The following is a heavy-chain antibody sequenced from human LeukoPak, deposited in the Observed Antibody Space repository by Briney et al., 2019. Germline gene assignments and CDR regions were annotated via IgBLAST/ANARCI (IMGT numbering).Heavy chain of an antibody. D-gene: IGHD4-23*01. CDR3: ARVKVVTPRRVSFDY. V-gene: IGHV4-59*08. Sequence: PSETLSLTCTVSGGSISSYYWSWIRQPPGKGLEWIGYIYYSGSTNYNPSLKSRVTISVDTSKNQFSLKLSSVTAADTAVYYCARVKVVTPRRVSFDYWGQGTLVTVSS. CDR1: GGSISSYY. J-gene: IGHJ4*02. CDR2: IYYSGST.